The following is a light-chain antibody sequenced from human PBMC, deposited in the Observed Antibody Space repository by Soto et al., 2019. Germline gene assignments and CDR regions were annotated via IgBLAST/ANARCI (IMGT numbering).Light chain of an antibody. CDR3: CSYAGTYTSV. J-gene: IGLJ1*01. CDR2: DVT. CDR1: SSDVGGYNY. Sequence: QSVLTQPRSVSGSPGQSVTISCTGTSSDVGGYNYVSWYRQHPGKAPKLMIYDVTKRPSGVPDRFSGSKSGNTASLTISGLQAEDEAEYYGCSYAGTYTSVFGPGTNLTVL. V-gene: IGLV2-11*01.